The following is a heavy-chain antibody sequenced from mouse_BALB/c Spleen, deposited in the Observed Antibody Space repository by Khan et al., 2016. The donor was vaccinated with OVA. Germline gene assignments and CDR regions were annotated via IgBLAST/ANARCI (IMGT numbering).Heavy chain of an antibody. CDR3: ARGASYWYFDV. CDR2: INTYTGEP. V-gene: IGHV9-1*02. Sequence: QVQLKESGPELKKPGETVKISCKASGYTFTNYGMNWVKQAPGKGLKWMGWINTYTGEPTYTDDFKGRFVFSLETSASTAYLQINNLKNEDMATYFCARGASYWYFDVWGAGTTVTVSS. CDR1: GYTFTNYG. J-gene: IGHJ1*01.